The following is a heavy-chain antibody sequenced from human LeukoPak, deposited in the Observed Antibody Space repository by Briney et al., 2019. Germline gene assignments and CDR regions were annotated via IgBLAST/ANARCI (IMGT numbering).Heavy chain of an antibody. Sequence: PSETLSLTCTVSGGSISSSSYYWGWIRQPPGKGLEWIGSIYYSGSTYYNPSLKSRVTISVDTSKNQFSLKLSSVTAADTAVYYCARGVAGWGKFDPWGQGTLVTVSS. CDR3: ARGVAGWGKFDP. CDR2: IYYSGST. V-gene: IGHV4-39*07. D-gene: IGHD6-19*01. CDR1: GGSISSSSYY. J-gene: IGHJ5*02.